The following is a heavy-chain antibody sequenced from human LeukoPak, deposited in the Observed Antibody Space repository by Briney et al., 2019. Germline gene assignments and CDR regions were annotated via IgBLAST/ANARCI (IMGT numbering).Heavy chain of an antibody. CDR2: IKQDGSEK. D-gene: IGHD2-15*01. V-gene: IGHV3-7*01. CDR1: GFTFSSYW. J-gene: IGHJ4*02. CDR3: ARDVVGVGRYYFDY. Sequence: GGSLRLSCAASGFTFSSYWMSWVRQAPGKGLEWVANIKQDGSEKYYVDSVKGRFTISRDNAKNSLYLQMNSLRAEDTAVYYCARDVVGVGRYYFDYWGQGTLVTVSS.